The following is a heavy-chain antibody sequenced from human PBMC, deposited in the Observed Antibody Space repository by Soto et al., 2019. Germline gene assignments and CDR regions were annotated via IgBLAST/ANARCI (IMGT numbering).Heavy chain of an antibody. CDR3: VRDLGRYFRSGYMDL. Sequence: EVQLVESGGGLVKPGGSLRLSCTASGFAFNTYSMNWVRQAPGKGLELVSSINEDSTYIYYADSLRGRITISRDNAKDSLFLQMNSLSPDDTALYYCVRDLGRYFRSGYMDLWGDGATVTVSS. V-gene: IGHV3-21*02. D-gene: IGHD3-9*01. J-gene: IGHJ6*03. CDR2: INEDSTYI. CDR1: GFAFNTYS.